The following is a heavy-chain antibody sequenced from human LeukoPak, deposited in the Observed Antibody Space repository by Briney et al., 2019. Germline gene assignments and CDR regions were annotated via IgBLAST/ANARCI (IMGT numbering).Heavy chain of an antibody. CDR3: ARDRQQLVPWYYYYMDV. D-gene: IGHD6-13*01. Sequence: PSETLSLTCTASGGSISSYYWSWIRQPAGKGLEWIGRIYTNGSTNYNPSLKSRVTMSVDTSKNQFSLKLSSVTAADTAVYYCARDRQQLVPWYYYYMDVWGKGTTVTVSS. J-gene: IGHJ6*03. V-gene: IGHV4-4*07. CDR1: GGSISSYY. CDR2: IYTNGST.